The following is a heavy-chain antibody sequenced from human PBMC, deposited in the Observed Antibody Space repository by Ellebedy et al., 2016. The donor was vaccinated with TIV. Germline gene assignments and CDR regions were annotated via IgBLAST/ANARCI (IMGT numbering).Heavy chain of an antibody. V-gene: IGHV4-39*01. Sequence: GSLRLSCTVSGGSIRSSSYYWGWIRQPPGKGLEWIGNIYYIGNTYYNPTLNSRVTMSVDTSNNQFPLRLSSVTAADTAVYYCSRLEYPDVDLNWYFDLWGRGTLVTVSS. D-gene: IGHD1-1*01. J-gene: IGHJ2*01. CDR1: GGSIRSSSYY. CDR2: IYYIGNT. CDR3: SRLEYPDVDLNWYFDL.